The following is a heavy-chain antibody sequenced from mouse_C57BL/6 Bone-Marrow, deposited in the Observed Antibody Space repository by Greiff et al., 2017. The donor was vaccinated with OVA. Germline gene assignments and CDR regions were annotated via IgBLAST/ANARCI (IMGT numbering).Heavy chain of an antibody. J-gene: IGHJ2*01. CDR3: ARFRLGPYYFDY. CDR2: IDPSDSYT. D-gene: IGHD4-1*01. V-gene: IGHV1-50*01. Sequence: QVQLQQPGAELVKPGASVKLSCKASGYTFTSYWMQWVKQRPGQGLEWIGEIDPSDSYTNYTQKFKGKAPLTVDTSSSTAYMQLSSLTSEDSAVYYCARFRLGPYYFDYWGQGTTLTVSS. CDR1: GYTFTSYW.